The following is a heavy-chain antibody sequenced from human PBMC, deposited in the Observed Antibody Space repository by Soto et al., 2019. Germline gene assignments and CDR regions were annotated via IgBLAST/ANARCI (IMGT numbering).Heavy chain of an antibody. CDR1: GGSISSGGYS. J-gene: IGHJ4*02. Sequence: QLQLQESGSGLVKPSQTLSLTCAVSGGSISSGGYSWSWIRQPPGKGLEWIGYMYHSGSTYYNPSLKRRVTLSIDRPKNQFALKLSSVTAADTAVYYGARVPDYWGQGILVTVSS. CDR3: ARVPDY. CDR2: MYHSGST. V-gene: IGHV4-30-2*01. D-gene: IGHD2-2*01.